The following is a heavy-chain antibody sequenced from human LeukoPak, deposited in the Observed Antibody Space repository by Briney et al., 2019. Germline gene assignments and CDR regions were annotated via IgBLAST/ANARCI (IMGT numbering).Heavy chain of an antibody. CDR3: AKDSKGYSSGWDLDY. CDR1: GFTFSTYA. V-gene: IGHV3-23*01. Sequence: GGSLRLSCAASGFTFSTYAMTWVRQAPGKGLEWVSTISGSGDNTYFADSVKGRFTISRDNSKNTLYLQMNSLRAEDTALYYCAKDSKGYSSGWDLDYWGQGTLVTVSS. J-gene: IGHJ4*02. CDR2: ISGSGDNT. D-gene: IGHD6-19*01.